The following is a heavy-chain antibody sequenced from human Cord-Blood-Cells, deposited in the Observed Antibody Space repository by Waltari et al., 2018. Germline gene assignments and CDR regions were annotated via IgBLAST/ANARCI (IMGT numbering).Heavy chain of an antibody. Sequence: EVQLVESGGGLVKPGGSLRLSCAASGCTVSSYIIHWVRQAPGKGLDRVSSISSSRSYIYYADSVKGRFTISRDNAKNSLYLQMNSLRAEDTAVYYCARHTGAGLDLWGRGTLVTVSS. D-gene: IGHD7-27*01. V-gene: IGHV3-21*01. J-gene: IGHJ2*01. CDR2: ISSSRSYI. CDR1: GCTVSSYI. CDR3: ARHTGAGLDL.